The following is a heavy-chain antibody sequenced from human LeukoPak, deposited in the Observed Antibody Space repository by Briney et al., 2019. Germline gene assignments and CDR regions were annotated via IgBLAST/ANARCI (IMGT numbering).Heavy chain of an antibody. CDR3: ARSPVAFSGFLSYSSXXXYFDY. CDR2: IYYSGST. J-gene: IGHJ4*02. Sequence: SETLSLTCTVSGGSISSYYWSWIRQPPGKGLEWIGYIYYSGSTNYNPSLKSRVTISVDTSKNQFSLKLSSVTAADTAVYYCARSPVAFSGFLSYSSXXXYFDYWGQGTLVTVSS. D-gene: IGHD6-6*01. CDR1: GGSISSYY. V-gene: IGHV4-59*01.